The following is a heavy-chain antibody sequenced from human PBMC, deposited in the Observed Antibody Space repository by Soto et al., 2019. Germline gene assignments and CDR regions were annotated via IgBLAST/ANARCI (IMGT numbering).Heavy chain of an antibody. J-gene: IGHJ6*02. Sequence: QVQLVQSGPEVRKPGASVKVSCEASGYTFTTSGISWVRQVPGQGLEWMGWISTYNGDTNSAQNFQGRVLMTEDTSTGTAYMELMSLKSDDTAVYYCARQGSWPYYYYGLDVWGQGTTVTVSS. D-gene: IGHD1-26*01. CDR3: ARQGSWPYYYYGLDV. CDR2: ISTYNGDT. V-gene: IGHV1-18*01. CDR1: GYTFTTSG.